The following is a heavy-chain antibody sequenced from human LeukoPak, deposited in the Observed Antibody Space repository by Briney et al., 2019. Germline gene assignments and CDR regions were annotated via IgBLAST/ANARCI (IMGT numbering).Heavy chain of an antibody. J-gene: IGHJ3*02. V-gene: IGHV3-21*01. Sequence: PGGSLRLSCAASGFTFSSYSMNWVRQAPGKGLEWVSSISNSSSYIYYADSVKGRFTISRDNAKNSLYLQMNSLRAEDTAVYYCARPRSSGWPLIDAFDIWGQGTMVTVSS. CDR1: GFTFSSYS. CDR2: ISNSSSYI. CDR3: ARPRSSGWPLIDAFDI. D-gene: IGHD6-19*01.